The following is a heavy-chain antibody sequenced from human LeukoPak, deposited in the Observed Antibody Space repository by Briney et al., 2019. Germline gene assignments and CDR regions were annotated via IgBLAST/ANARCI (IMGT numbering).Heavy chain of an antibody. V-gene: IGHV3-30*02. CDR3: AREESSLVLGGLAY. CDR1: GFTFSNYG. D-gene: IGHD6-13*01. Sequence: GGSLRLSCAASGFTFSNYGIHWVRQAPGKGLEWVTFIQTDGNAKYYADSVRGRFTISRDNSKNTVSLQMNSLRAEDTAVYYCAREESSLVLGGLAYWGQGTLVTVSS. CDR2: IQTDGNAK. J-gene: IGHJ4*02.